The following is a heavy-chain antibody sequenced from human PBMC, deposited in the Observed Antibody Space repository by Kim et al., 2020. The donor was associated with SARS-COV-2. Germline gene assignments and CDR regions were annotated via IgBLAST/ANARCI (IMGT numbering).Heavy chain of an antibody. D-gene: IGHD6-19*01. CDR1: GFTFSSYG. CDR3: AKGIIAVAGTGDFLVFDY. Sequence: GGSLRLSCAASGFTFSSYGMHWVRQAPGKGLEWVAVISYDGSNKYYADSVKGRFTISRDNSKNTLYLQMNSLRAEDTAVYYCAKGIIAVAGTGDFLVFDYWGQGTLVTVSS. V-gene: IGHV3-30*18. CDR2: ISYDGSNK. J-gene: IGHJ4*02.